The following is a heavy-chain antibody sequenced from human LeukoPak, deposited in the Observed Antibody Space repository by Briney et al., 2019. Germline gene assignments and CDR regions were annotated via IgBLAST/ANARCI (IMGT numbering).Heavy chain of an antibody. J-gene: IGHJ4*02. CDR2: TYYRSKWYN. V-gene: IGHV6-1*01. Sequence: SQTLSLSCAISGDSVSSNSATWTWIRQSPSRGLEWLGRTYYRSKWYNDYAVSVESRMTVNPDTSKNQFSLQLSSVTPEDTAVYYCARGSSSSSWYFDYWGQGTLVTVSS. CDR1: GDSVSSNSAT. D-gene: IGHD6-13*01. CDR3: ARGSSSSSWYFDY.